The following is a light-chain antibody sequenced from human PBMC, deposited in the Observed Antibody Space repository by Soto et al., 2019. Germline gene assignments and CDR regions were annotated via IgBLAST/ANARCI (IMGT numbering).Light chain of an antibody. CDR1: ESVKNK. V-gene: IGKV3-20*01. J-gene: IGKJ1*01. CDR2: GAS. CDR3: QQYGSSGT. Sequence: QSPATLSVSPGERATLSCRASESVKNKLVWYQQKPGQAPRLLIYGASNRATGIPDKFSGSGSGTDFTLTISRLEPEDFEVYYCQQYGSSGTFGQGTKVDIK.